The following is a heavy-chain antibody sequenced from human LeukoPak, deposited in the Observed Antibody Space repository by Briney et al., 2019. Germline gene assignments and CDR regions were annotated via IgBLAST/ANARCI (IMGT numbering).Heavy chain of an antibody. CDR2: MYHTGSS. J-gene: IGHJ3*02. CDR3: AGDQGGSAHRHAFDI. V-gene: IGHV4-61*01. Sequence: SETLSLTCTVSGGSVDTNNYYWSWIRQPPGKGLEWIGYMYHTGSSIYSPSLKSRLTISVDTSKNQFSLKLSLMTAADTAVYYCAGDQGGSAHRHAFDIWGQGTLVTVSS. D-gene: IGHD1-26*01. CDR1: GGSVDTNNYY.